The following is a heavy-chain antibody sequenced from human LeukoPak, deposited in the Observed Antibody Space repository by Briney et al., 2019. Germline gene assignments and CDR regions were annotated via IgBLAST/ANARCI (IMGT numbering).Heavy chain of an antibody. CDR2: INPSGGST. V-gene: IGHV1-46*01. CDR3: ARGGVIYDSYNWFDP. CDR1: GYTFTSYY. D-gene: IGHD3-3*01. J-gene: IGHJ5*02. Sequence: ASVKVSCKASGYTFTSYYMHWVRQAPGQGLEWMGIINPSGGSTSYAQKFQGRVTMTRDTSTSTVYMELSSLRSEDTAVYYCARGGVIYDSYNWFDPWGQGTLVTVSS.